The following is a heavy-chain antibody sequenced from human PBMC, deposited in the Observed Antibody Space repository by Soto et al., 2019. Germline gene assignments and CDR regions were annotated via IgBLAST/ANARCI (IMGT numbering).Heavy chain of an antibody. CDR2: IHYTGNT. CDR1: GASINNAY. CDR3: VRVGNGGLFDY. Sequence: SETLSLTCTVSGASINNAYWTWIRQPPGKRLEWIGYIHYTGNTNYNPSLKGRDNKSVDTSKNQFYLKLNSVTAADTAVYYCVRVGNGGLFDYWGPGNMVTVSS. D-gene: IGHD2-15*01. J-gene: IGHJ4*02. V-gene: IGHV4-59*01.